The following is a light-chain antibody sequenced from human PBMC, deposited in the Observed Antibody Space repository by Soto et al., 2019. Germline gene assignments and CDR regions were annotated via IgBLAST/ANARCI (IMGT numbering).Light chain of an antibody. J-gene: IGKJ1*01. CDR2: DAS. V-gene: IGKV1-5*01. CDR3: QQYNNYPRT. CDR1: ESIRTW. Sequence: DIQVTQARSTLSASRADRMTVTCRSSESIRTWLAWYQHKPGKAPKFLIYDASSLESGVPSRFSGSGSGTEFTLTISNLQPDDFATYFCQQYNNYPRTFGQGTKVDIK.